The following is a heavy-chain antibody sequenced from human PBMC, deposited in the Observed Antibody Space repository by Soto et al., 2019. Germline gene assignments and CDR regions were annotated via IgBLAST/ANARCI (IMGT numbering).Heavy chain of an antibody. CDR2: IYYSGST. V-gene: IGHV4-59*01. J-gene: IGHJ3*02. CDR1: GGSISSYY. D-gene: IGHD6-19*01. Sequence: QVQLQESGPGLVKPSETLSLTCTVSGGSISSYYWSWIRQPPGKGLEWIGYIYYSGSTNYNPSLKSRVTISVDTSKNQFSLKLSSVTAADTAVYYCARRRTSSSGWLLRDAFDIWGQGTMVTVSS. CDR3: ARRRTSSSGWLLRDAFDI.